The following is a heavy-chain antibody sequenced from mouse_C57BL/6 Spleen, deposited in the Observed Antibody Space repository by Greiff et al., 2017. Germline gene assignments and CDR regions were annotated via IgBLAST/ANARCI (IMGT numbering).Heavy chain of an antibody. CDR2: IYPGSGST. CDR3: ARSYDYDNDFEY. Sequence: QVQLQQPGAELVKPGASVKMSCKASGYTFTSYWITWVKQRPGQGLEWIGDIYPGSGSTNYNEKFKSKATLTVDTSSSTAYMQLSSLTSEDSAVYYCARSYDYDNDFEYWGQGTTLTVSS. J-gene: IGHJ2*01. D-gene: IGHD2-4*01. V-gene: IGHV1-55*01. CDR1: GYTFTSYW.